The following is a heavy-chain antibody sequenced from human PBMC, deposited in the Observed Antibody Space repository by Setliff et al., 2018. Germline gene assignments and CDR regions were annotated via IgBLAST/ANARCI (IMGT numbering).Heavy chain of an antibody. J-gene: IGHJ6*03. CDR2: TAAAGDT. CDR3: ARSSVVGGYSTTYYFDYMDV. D-gene: IGHD3-3*01. CDR1: GFTFSRHD. V-gene: IGHV3-13*04. Sequence: PGGSLRLSCAASGFTFSRHDIHWVRQVTGKGLEWVSGTAAAGDTYYADSVKGRFTISRENAKNSFYLQMNSLTAGDTSVYYCARSSVVGGYSTTYYFDYMDVCGKGTTVTVSS.